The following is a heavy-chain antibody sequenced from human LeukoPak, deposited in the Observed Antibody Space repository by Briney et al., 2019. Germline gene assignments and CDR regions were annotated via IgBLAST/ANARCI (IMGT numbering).Heavy chain of an antibody. J-gene: IGHJ4*02. CDR2: IYHSGST. Sequence: SETLSLTCTVSGYSISSGYYWGWIRQPPGKGLEWIGSIYHSGSTYYNPSLKSRVTISVDKSKNQFSLKLSSVTAADTAVYYCASKLWIQAFDYWGQGTLVTVSS. CDR1: GYSISSGYY. V-gene: IGHV4-38-2*02. CDR3: ASKLWIQAFDY. D-gene: IGHD5-18*01.